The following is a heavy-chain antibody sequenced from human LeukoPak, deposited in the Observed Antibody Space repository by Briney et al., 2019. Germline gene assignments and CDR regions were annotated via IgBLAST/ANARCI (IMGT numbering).Heavy chain of an antibody. D-gene: IGHD2-15*01. Sequence: GGSLRLSCAASGFTFDDYAMHWVRQAPGKGLDWVSLISGDGTSTYYAASVKGRFTISRDNSKNSLYLHMNSLRTEDTALYYCAKDSWDCSGGSCYGLSFAYWGQGTLVTVSS. CDR3: AKDSWDCSGGSCYGLSFAY. CDR1: GFTFDDYA. V-gene: IGHV3-43*02. CDR2: ISGDGTST. J-gene: IGHJ4*02.